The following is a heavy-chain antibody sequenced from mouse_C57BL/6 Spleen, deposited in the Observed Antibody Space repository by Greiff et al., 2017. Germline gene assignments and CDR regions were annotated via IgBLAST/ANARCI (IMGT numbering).Heavy chain of an antibody. V-gene: IGHV1-54*01. CDR2: INPGSGGT. Sequence: QVQLQQSGAELVRPGTSVKVSCKASGYAFTNYLIEWVKQRPGQGLEWIGVINPGSGGTNYNEKFKGKATLTADKSSSTAYMQLSSLTSEDSEVYFCARYYGHYYAMDYWGQGTSVTVSS. D-gene: IGHD1-2*01. J-gene: IGHJ4*01. CDR3: ARYYGHYYAMDY. CDR1: GYAFTNYL.